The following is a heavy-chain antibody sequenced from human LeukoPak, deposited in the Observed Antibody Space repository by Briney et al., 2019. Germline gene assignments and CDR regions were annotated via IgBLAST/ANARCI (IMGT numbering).Heavy chain of an antibody. CDR3: ARAGDILTGYYY. V-gene: IGHV1-69*06. CDR2: IIPIFGTA. D-gene: IGHD3-9*01. Sequence: SVKVSCKASGGTFSSYAISWVRQAPGQGLEWMGGIIPIFGTANYAQKFQGRVTITADKSTSTAYMELSSLRSGDTAVYYCARAGDILTGYYYWGQGTLVTVSS. J-gene: IGHJ4*02. CDR1: GGTFSSYA.